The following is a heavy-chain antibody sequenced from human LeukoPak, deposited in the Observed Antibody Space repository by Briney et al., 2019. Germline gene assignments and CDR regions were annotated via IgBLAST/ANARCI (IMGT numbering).Heavy chain of an antibody. Sequence: PSETLSLTCTVSGGSISSSSYYWGWIRQPPGKGLEWIGSIYYSGSTYYNPSLKSRVAISVDTSKNQFSLKLSSVTAADTAVYYCAAWLDYGGNQRAFDIWGQGTMVTVSS. CDR3: AAWLDYGGNQRAFDI. J-gene: IGHJ3*02. CDR1: GGSISSSSYY. D-gene: IGHD4-23*01. V-gene: IGHV4-39*01. CDR2: IYYSGST.